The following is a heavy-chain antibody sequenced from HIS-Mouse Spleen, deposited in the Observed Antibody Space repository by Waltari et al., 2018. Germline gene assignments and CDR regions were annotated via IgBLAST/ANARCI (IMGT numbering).Heavy chain of an antibody. CDR3: ARGKLGIGDY. J-gene: IGHJ4*02. CDR2: INHSGST. CDR1: GGSFRGYY. D-gene: IGHD7-27*01. V-gene: IGHV4-34*01. Sequence: QVQLQQWGAGLLKPSETLSLTCAVYGGSFRGYYWTWIRQPPGKGLEWIGEINHSGSTNYNPSLKSRVTISVDTSKNQFSLKLSSVTAADTAVYYCARGKLGIGDYWGQETLVTVSS.